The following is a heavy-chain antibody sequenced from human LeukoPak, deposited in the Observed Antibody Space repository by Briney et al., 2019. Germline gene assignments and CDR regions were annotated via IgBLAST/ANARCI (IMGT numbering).Heavy chain of an antibody. CDR2: INPSGGST. D-gene: IGHD6-19*01. CDR3: ARSGSGWYGPFDY. Sequence: ASVKVSCKASGYTFTGYYMHWVRQAPGQGLEWMGIINPSGGSTSYAQKFQGRVTMTRDMSTSTVYMELSSLRSEDTAVYYCARSGSGWYGPFDYWGQGTLVTVSS. CDR1: GYTFTGYY. V-gene: IGHV1-46*01. J-gene: IGHJ4*02.